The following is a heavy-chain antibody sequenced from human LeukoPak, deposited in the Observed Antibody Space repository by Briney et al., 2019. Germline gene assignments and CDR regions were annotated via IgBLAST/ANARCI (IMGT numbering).Heavy chain of an antibody. J-gene: IGHJ4*02. Sequence: ASVKVSCKVSGYTLTELSMHCVRQAPGKGLECMGGFDPEDGETIYAQKFQGRVTMTEDTSTDTAYMELSSLRSEDTAVYYCATDGRGYCSGGSCHSVKYYFDYWGQGTLVTVSS. CDR1: GYTLTELS. V-gene: IGHV1-24*01. CDR3: ATDGRGYCSGGSCHSVKYYFDY. D-gene: IGHD2-15*01. CDR2: FDPEDGET.